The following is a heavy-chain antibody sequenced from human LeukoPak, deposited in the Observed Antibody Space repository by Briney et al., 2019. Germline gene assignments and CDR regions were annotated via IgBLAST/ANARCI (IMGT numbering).Heavy chain of an antibody. CDR3: ARDLPPGCSDY. J-gene: IGHJ4*02. CDR2: IIPIFGTA. Sequence: SVKVSCKASGGTFSSYAISWVRQAPGQGLEWMGGIIPIFGTANYAQRLQGRVTVTTDTSTSTAYMELRSLRSDDTAVYYCARDLPPGCSDYWGQGTLVTVSS. CDR1: GGTFSSYA. V-gene: IGHV1-69*05. D-gene: IGHD4/OR15-4a*01.